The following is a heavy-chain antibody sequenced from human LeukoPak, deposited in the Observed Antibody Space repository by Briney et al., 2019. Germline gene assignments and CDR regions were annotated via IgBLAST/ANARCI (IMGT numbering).Heavy chain of an antibody. Sequence: LGGSLRLPCAASGFTFSSYSMNWVRQAPGKGLEWVSSISSSSSYIYYADSVKGRFTISRDDAKNSLYLQMNSLRAEDTAVYYCARDREMVAATSYYYYYYGMDVWGKGTTVTVSS. J-gene: IGHJ6*04. CDR3: ARDREMVAATSYYYYYYGMDV. CDR1: GFTFSSYS. V-gene: IGHV3-21*01. CDR2: ISSSSSYI. D-gene: IGHD2-15*01.